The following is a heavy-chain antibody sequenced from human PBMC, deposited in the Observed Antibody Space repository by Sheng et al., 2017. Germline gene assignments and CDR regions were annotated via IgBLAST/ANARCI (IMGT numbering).Heavy chain of an antibody. V-gene: IGHV3-30*04. J-gene: IGHJ3*02. Sequence: VQLVESGGGLVQPGGSLRLSCAASGFTFSSYAMSWVRQAPGKGLEWVTLVSYAGANNHADSVRGRFTISRDNSKNTLYVQMNSLRGEDTGVYYCAKGRIPAALRYDAFDMWGQGTMVTVSS. CDR2: VSYAGAN. CDR3: AKGRIPAALRYDAFDM. CDR1: GFTFSSYA. D-gene: IGHD2-2*01.